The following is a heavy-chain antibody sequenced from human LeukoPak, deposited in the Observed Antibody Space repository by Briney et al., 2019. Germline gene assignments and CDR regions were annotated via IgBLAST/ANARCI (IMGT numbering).Heavy chain of an antibody. CDR1: GGSFSGYY. V-gene: IGHV4-34*01. Sequence: SETLSLTCAVYGGSFSGYYWSWIRQPPGKGLEWIGEINHSGSTNYNPSLKSRVTISVDTSKNQFSLKLSSVTAADTAVYYCASPHFRYVDPPYYFDYWGQGTLVTVSS. CDR3: ASPHFRYVDPPYYFDY. J-gene: IGHJ4*02. CDR2: INHSGST. D-gene: IGHD4-17*01.